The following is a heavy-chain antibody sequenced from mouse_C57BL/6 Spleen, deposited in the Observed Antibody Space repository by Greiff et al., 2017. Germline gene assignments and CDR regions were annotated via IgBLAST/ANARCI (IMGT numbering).Heavy chain of an antibody. Sequence: VQLQQSGAELVRPGASVKLSCTASGFNIKDYYMHWVKQRPEQGLEWIGRIDPEDGDTEYAPKFQGKATMTADTSSNTAYLQPSSLTSEDTAVYYCTTDDYDVNYAMDYWGQGTSVTVSS. CDR1: GFNIKDYY. D-gene: IGHD2-4*01. CDR2: IDPEDGDT. J-gene: IGHJ4*01. V-gene: IGHV14-1*01. CDR3: TTDDYDVNYAMDY.